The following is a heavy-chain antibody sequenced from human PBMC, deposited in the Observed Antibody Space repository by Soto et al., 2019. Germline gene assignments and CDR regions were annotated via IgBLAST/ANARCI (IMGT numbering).Heavy chain of an antibody. CDR2: IYYSGST. Sequence: PSETLSLTCTVSGGSISSGGYYWSWIRQHPGKGLEWIGYIYYSGSTYYNPSLKSRVTISVDTSKNQFSLKLSSVTAADTAVYYCARARFEQARIAAAGTEGRNYYYYGMDVWGQVTTVTVSS. CDR3: ARARFEQARIAAAGTEGRNYYYYGMDV. D-gene: IGHD6-13*01. CDR1: GGSISSGGYY. V-gene: IGHV4-31*03. J-gene: IGHJ6*02.